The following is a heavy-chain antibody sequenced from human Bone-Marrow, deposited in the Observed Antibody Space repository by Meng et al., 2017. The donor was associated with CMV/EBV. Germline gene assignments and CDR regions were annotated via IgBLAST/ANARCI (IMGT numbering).Heavy chain of an antibody. CDR2: INSDGSST. CDR1: GFTFSIYW. V-gene: IGHV3-74*01. Sequence: GGSLRLSCAASGFTFSIYWMHWVRQAPGKGLVWVSRINSDGSSTSYADSVKGRFTISRDNAKNTLYLQMNSLRAEDTAVYYCARDPLYYSGMDVWGQGTTVTASS. J-gene: IGHJ6*02. CDR3: ARDPLYYSGMDV.